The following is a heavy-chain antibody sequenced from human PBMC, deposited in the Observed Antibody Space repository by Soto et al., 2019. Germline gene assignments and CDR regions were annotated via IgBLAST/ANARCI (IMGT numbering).Heavy chain of an antibody. J-gene: IGHJ6*03. CDR1: GGTFSSYT. CDR2: IIPILGIA. V-gene: IGHV1-69*02. Sequence: ASVKVSCKASGGTFSSYTISWVRQAPGQGLEWMGRIIPILGIANYAQKFQGRVTITADKSTSTAYMELSSLRSEDTAVYYCVRVQQLNYYYMDVWGKGTTVTVSS. CDR3: VRVQQLNYYYMDV. D-gene: IGHD6-6*01.